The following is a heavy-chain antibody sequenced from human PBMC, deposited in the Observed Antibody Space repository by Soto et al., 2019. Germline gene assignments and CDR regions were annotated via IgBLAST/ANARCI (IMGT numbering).Heavy chain of an antibody. J-gene: IGHJ4*02. CDR1: GGSVNSDY. V-gene: IGHV4-59*02. CDR2: IYSSGYT. D-gene: IGHD2-15*01. Sequence: SETLSLTCTVSGGSVNSDYWSWIRQPPGRGLEWIGYIYSSGYTNYNPSLESRVTISVDTSKKQFSLKLNSVTAADTAVYYCAREVRYCSGGRCYSYLDHWGQGTLVTVSS. CDR3: AREVRYCSGGRCYSYLDH.